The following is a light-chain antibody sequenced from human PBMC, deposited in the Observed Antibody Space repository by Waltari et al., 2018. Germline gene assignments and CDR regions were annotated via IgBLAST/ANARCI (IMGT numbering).Light chain of an antibody. V-gene: IGLV1-40*01. J-gene: IGLJ2*01. CDR2: GNN. CDR3: QSYDRSLSVV. Sequence: QSALTQPPSVSGAPGQRVTISCTGSGSNIGAGSDVHWYQQFPGTVPKLLLSGNNKRPSGVPDRFSASKTGTSASLAITGLQAEDEADYYCQSYDRSLSVVFGGGTKLTVL. CDR1: GSNIGAGSD.